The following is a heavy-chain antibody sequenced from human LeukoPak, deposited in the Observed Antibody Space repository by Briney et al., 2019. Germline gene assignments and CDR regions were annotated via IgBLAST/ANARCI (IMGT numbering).Heavy chain of an antibody. D-gene: IGHD3-10*01. V-gene: IGHV3-23*01. CDR1: GFNFSSYA. CDR2: ISGDGSST. J-gene: IGHJ3*01. CDR3: AKDSYVSGRPLHTFDV. Sequence: PGGSLRLSCAASGFNFSSYAMSWVRQAPGKGLEWVSGISGDGSSTHYAESVKGQFTISRDNSQNTLFLQMNSLRVEDTAIYYCAKDSYVSGRPLHTFDVWGQGTMVTVSS.